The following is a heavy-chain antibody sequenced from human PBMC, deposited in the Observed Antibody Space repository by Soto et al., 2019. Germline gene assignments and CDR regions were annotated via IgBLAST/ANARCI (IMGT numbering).Heavy chain of an antibody. CDR3: AKSYDSSGYLPDSAFDI. Sequence: PGGSLRLSCAASGFTFSSYGMHWVRQAPGKGLEWVAVISYDGSNKYYADSVKGRFTISRDNSKNTLYLQMNSLRAEDTAVYYCAKSYDSSGYLPDSAFDIWGQGTMVTVSS. CDR2: ISYDGSNK. V-gene: IGHV3-30*18. CDR1: GFTFSSYG. D-gene: IGHD3-22*01. J-gene: IGHJ3*02.